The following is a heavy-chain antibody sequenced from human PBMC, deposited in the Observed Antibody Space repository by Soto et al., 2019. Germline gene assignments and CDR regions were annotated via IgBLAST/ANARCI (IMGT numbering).Heavy chain of an antibody. CDR3: ARLNPGGRLNRYYYYMDV. CDR1: GFTFSDYY. J-gene: IGHJ6*03. Sequence: GGSLRLSCAASGFTFSDYYMSWIRQAPGKGLEWVSYISSSGSTIYYADSVKGRFTISRDNAKNSLYLQMNSLRAEDTAVYYCARLNPGGRLNRYYYYMDVWGKGTTVTVSS. CDR2: ISSSGSTI. D-gene: IGHD3-16*01. V-gene: IGHV3-11*01.